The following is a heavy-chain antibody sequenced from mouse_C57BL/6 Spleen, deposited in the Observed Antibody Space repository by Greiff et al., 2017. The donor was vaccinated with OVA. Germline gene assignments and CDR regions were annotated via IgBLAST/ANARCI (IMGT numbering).Heavy chain of an antibody. CDR2: IWRGGST. V-gene: IGHV2-2*01. J-gene: IGHJ1*03. CDR3: ARGNWDWYFDV. CDR1: GFSLNSYG. Sequence: VKLMESGPGLVQPSQSLSITCTVSGFSLNSYGVHWVRQSPGKGLEWLGVIWRGGSTDYNAAFISSLSISKDNSKSQVFFKMNSLQADDTAIYYCARGNWDWYFDVWGTGTTVTVSS. D-gene: IGHD4-1*01.